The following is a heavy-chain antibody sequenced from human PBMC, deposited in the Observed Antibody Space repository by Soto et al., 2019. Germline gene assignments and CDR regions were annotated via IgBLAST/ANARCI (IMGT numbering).Heavy chain of an antibody. J-gene: IGHJ5*02. D-gene: IGHD1-26*01. CDR2: INSDGSST. CDR3: VRGQGGIIWFDH. Sequence: PGGSLRLSCVGSGFTFSNYWMHWVRQAPGQGLVWVSRINSDGSSTIYADSVKGRFTMSRDNATYTLDLQMNSLRVEDTAVYYCVRGQGGIIWFDHWGQGNLVTVSS. CDR1: GFTFSNYW. V-gene: IGHV3-74*01.